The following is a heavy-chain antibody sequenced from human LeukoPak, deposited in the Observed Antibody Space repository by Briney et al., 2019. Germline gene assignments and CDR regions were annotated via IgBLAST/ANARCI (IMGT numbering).Heavy chain of an antibody. D-gene: IGHD5-18*01. V-gene: IGHV4-38-2*02. J-gene: IGHJ4*02. CDR3: ARSPVGGYSYGGDFDY. CDR2: IYHSGST. CDR1: GYSISSGYY. Sequence: SETLSLTCTVSGYSISSGYYWGWIRQPPGKGLEWIGSIYHSGSTYYNPSLKSRVTISVDTSKNQFSLKLSSVTAADTAVYYCARSPVGGYSYGGDFDYWGQGTLVTVSS.